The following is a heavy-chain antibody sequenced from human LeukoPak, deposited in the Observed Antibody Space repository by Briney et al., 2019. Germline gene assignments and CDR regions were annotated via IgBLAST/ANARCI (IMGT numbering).Heavy chain of an antibody. Sequence: AASVKVSCKASGYTFTGYYMHWVRQAPGQGLEWMGWINPNSGGTNYAQQFQGRLTITRDTSISTAYMDLNRLTSDDTAVYFCARDWELRYSQGGFDLWGQGTLVTVSS. J-gene: IGHJ4*02. CDR1: GYTFTGYY. V-gene: IGHV1-2*02. D-gene: IGHD3-9*01. CDR2: INPNSGGT. CDR3: ARDWELRYSQGGFDL.